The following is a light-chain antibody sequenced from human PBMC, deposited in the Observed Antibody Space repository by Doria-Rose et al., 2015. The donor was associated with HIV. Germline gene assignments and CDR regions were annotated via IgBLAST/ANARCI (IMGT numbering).Light chain of an antibody. CDR2: DGS. V-gene: IGKV3-20*01. CDR1: QSFSSTY. CDR3: HQYGTSWT. J-gene: IGKJ1*01. Sequence: TQSPGTLSLSPGESATLSCRACQSFSSTYLAWYQQKPGQAPSLLIYDGSTRATGIPDRFSASGSGTDFTLTINRLEPEDFALYYCHQYGTSWTFGQGTKVEI.